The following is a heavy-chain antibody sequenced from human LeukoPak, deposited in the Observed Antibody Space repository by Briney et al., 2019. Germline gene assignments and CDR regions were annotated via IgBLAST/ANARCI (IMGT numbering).Heavy chain of an antibody. CDR2: IYYSGST. V-gene: IGHV4-59*08. CDR3: ARQGLGYYYYMDV. Sequence: SETLSLTCTVSGGSISSYYWSWIRQPPGKGLEWIGYIYYSGSTNYNPSLQSRVTISVDTSKNQFSLKLSSVTAADTAVYYCARQGLGYYYYMDVWGKGTTVTVSS. CDR1: GGSISSYY. D-gene: IGHD3-16*01. J-gene: IGHJ6*03.